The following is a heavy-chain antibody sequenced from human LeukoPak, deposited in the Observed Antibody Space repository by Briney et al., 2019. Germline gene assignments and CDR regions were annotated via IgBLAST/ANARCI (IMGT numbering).Heavy chain of an antibody. CDR3: ARTYLVGWYFDL. CDR1: GFTLRSHW. CDR2: ISGDGSST. V-gene: IGHV3-74*01. D-gene: IGHD3-16*01. Sequence: PGGSLRLSCVASGFTLRSHWMHWVRQAPGKGLVWVSRISGDGSSTNYADSVKGRFTISRDNAKNTLYLQMNSLRAEDTAVYYCARTYLVGWYFDLWGRGALVTVSS. J-gene: IGHJ2*01.